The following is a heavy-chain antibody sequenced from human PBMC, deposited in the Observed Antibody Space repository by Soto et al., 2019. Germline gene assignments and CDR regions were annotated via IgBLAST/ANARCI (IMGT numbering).Heavy chain of an antibody. V-gene: IGHV3-23*01. D-gene: IGHD5-18*01. CDR1: GFTFSSCA. Sequence: PGGSLRLSCAASGFTFSSCAMSWVRQAPGKGLEWVSAISGSGGSTYYADSVKGRFTISRDNSKNTLYLQMNSLRAEDSAVYYCAKDLLDGYSYGYPGGGWFDPWGQGTLVTVSS. CDR3: AKDLLDGYSYGYPGGGWFDP. CDR2: ISGSGGST. J-gene: IGHJ5*02.